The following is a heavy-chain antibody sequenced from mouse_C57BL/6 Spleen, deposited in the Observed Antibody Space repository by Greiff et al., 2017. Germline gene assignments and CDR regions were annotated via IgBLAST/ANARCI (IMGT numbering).Heavy chain of an antibody. Sequence: QVQLQQSGPGLVQPSQSLSITCTVSGFSLTSYGVHWVRQSPGKGLEWLGVIWSGGSTDYNAAFISRRSISKDNSKSQVFFKMNSLQADDTAIYYCARGGQLRPFDYWGQGTTLTVSS. J-gene: IGHJ2*01. CDR3: ARGGQLRPFDY. CDR1: GFSLTSYG. V-gene: IGHV2-2*01. CDR2: IWSGGST. D-gene: IGHD3-2*02.